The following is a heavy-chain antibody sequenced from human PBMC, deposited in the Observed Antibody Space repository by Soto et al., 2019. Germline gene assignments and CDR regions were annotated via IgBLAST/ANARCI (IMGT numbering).Heavy chain of an antibody. V-gene: IGHV4-31*01. Sequence: QVQLQESGPGLVKPSQTLSLTCTVSGGSISSGGYYWSWIRQHPGKGLEWIGYIYYSGSTYYNPSHQRPVTLSVDTSNNQFSLKLGSLTAAATALYYRGGGAPPPDWSYSYWFDPWGQGTLVTVSS. D-gene: IGHD3-9*01. CDR3: GGGAPPPDWSYSYWFDP. CDR1: GGSISSGGYY. J-gene: IGHJ5*02. CDR2: IYYSGST.